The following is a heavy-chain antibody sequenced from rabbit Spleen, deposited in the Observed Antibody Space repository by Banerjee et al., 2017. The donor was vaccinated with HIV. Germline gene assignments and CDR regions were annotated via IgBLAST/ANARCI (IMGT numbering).Heavy chain of an antibody. J-gene: IGHJ6*01. D-gene: IGHD8-1*01. CDR1: GFSFSGSYY. CDR3: ARDVGTSFSTYGMAL. V-gene: IGHV1S40*01. CDR2: AYADSSDST. Sequence: QSLEESGGDLVKPGASLTLTCTASGFSFSGSYYMCWVRQAPGKGLEWVACAYADSSDSTYSATWAKGRFTISKTSSTTVTLQLTSLTAADTATYFCARDVGTSFSTYGMALWGPGTLVTVS.